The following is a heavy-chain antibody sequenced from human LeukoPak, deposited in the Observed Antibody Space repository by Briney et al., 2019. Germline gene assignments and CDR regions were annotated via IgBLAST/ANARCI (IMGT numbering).Heavy chain of an antibody. Sequence: ASVKVSCKVSGFTLTELSMHWVRQAPGKGLEWMGGLDPEDGVIIYAQKFQGRVTITADESTSTAYMELSSLRSEDTAVYYCARAGYCSSTSCSSYYMDVWGKGTTVTVSS. J-gene: IGHJ6*03. CDR1: GFTLTELS. D-gene: IGHD2-2*01. CDR2: LDPEDGVI. CDR3: ARAGYCSSTSCSSYYMDV. V-gene: IGHV1-24*01.